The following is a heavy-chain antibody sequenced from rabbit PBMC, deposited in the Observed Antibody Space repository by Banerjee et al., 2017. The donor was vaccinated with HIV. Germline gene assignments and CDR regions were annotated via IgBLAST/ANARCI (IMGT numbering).Heavy chain of an antibody. CDR2: IVSGSSDSSDST. Sequence: QEQLVESGGGLVQPEGSLTLTCKASGFDFSSNAMCWVRQAPGKGLEWIACIVSGSSDSSDSTYYANWAKGRFTISKTSSTAVTLQMTSLTAADTATYFCARSYSANDGGYAFVLWGQGTLVTVS. D-gene: IGHD6-1*01. CDR3: ARSYSANDGGYAFVL. J-gene: IGHJ3*01. CDR1: GFDFSSNA. V-gene: IGHV1S45*01.